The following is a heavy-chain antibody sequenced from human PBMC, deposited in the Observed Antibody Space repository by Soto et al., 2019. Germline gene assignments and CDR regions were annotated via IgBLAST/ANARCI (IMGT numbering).Heavy chain of an antibody. V-gene: IGHV4-4*03. CDR2: IYHSGST. D-gene: IGHD2-15*01. J-gene: IGHJ5*02. CDR3: ARTFVDGMAGFGP. Sequence: LPETLSLTCSVSGGSISSSNWWSWVRQPPGKGLEWIGEIYHSGSTNYNPSLKSRVTISVDKSKNQFSLKLSSVTAADTAVYYCARTFVDGMAGFGPWGQGTLVTVSS. CDR1: GGSISSSNW.